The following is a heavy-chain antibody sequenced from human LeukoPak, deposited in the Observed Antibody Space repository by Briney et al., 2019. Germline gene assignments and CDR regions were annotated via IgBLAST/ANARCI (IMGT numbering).Heavy chain of an antibody. CDR1: GYTFTDYY. CDR3: ARAPMVYAVRDFDY. V-gene: IGHV1-2*02. CDR2: INPNSGGT. J-gene: IGHJ4*02. D-gene: IGHD2-8*01. Sequence: GASVKVSCKASGYTFTDYYIHWVRQAPGQGLEWMGWINPNSGGTNYAQKFQGRVTMTRDTSISTAYMELSRLRSDDTAVYYCARAPMVYAVRDFDYWGQGTLVTVSS.